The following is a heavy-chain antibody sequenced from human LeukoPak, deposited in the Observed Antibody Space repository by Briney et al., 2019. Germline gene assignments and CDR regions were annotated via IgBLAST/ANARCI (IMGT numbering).Heavy chain of an antibody. CDR3: AKDLTRNYYDRGALFDY. Sequence: GGSLRLSCAASGFTFSSYAMSWVRQAQGKGLEWVSVITGSGGSTYYADSVKGRFTISRDNSKNTLYLQMNSLRAEDTAVYYCAKDLTRNYYDRGALFDYWGQGTLVTVSS. CDR2: ITGSGGST. D-gene: IGHD3-22*01. V-gene: IGHV3-23*01. J-gene: IGHJ4*02. CDR1: GFTFSSYA.